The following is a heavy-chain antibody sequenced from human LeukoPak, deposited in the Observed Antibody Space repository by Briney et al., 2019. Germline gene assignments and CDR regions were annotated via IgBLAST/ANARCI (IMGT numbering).Heavy chain of an antibody. V-gene: IGHV1-2*02. J-gene: IGHJ4*02. CDR1: GYTFTGYY. Sequence: ASVTVSCKASGYTFTGYYMHWVRQAPGQGLEWMGWINPNSGGTNYAQKFQGRVTMTRDTSISTAYMELSRLRSDDTAVYYCAREPDSWSYYADYWGQGTLVTVSS. CDR2: INPNSGGT. CDR3: AREPDSWSYYADY. D-gene: IGHD1-26*01.